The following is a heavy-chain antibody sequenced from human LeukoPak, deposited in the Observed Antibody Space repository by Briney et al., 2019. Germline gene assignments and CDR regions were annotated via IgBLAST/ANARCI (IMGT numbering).Heavy chain of an antibody. CDR2: IYYSGST. D-gene: IGHD3-22*01. V-gene: IGHV4-59*08. Sequence: PSENLSLTCTVSGGSISSYYWSWIRQPPGKGLEWIGYIYYSGSTNYNPSLKSRVTISVDTSKNQFSLKLSSVTAADTAVYYCARHLKVSTMIVVVIPADAFDIWGQGTMVTVSS. CDR1: GGSISSYY. CDR3: ARHLKVSTMIVVVIPADAFDI. J-gene: IGHJ3*02.